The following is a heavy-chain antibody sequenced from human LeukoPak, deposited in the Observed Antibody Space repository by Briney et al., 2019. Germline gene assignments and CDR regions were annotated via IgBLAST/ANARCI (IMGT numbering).Heavy chain of an antibody. J-gene: IGHJ5*02. Sequence: GGSLRHSCTASGFTFGDYAMSWFRQAPGKGLEWVSCIRKNTDNTYYGDSVKGRFTISRDDSKNTVYLQMSSLRAEDTAVYYCALGSDCSSWGQGTLVTVSS. V-gene: IGHV3-23*01. CDR1: GFTFGDYA. CDR3: ALGSDCSS. CDR2: IRKNTDNT. D-gene: IGHD2-21*02.